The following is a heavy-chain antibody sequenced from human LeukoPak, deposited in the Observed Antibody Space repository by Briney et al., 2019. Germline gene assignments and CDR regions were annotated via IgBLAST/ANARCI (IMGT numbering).Heavy chain of an antibody. CDR1: GYSFTSYW. CDR2: IYPGDSDT. Sequence: GESLKISCKGSGYSFTSYWIGWVRQMPGKGLEWMGIIYPGDSDTRYSPSFQGQVTISADKSISTAYLQWSSLKASDTAMYYCARREDAPLHYYDSSGYYEYFQHWGQGTLVTVSS. D-gene: IGHD3-22*01. CDR3: ARREDAPLHYYDSSGYYEYFQH. J-gene: IGHJ1*01. V-gene: IGHV5-51*01.